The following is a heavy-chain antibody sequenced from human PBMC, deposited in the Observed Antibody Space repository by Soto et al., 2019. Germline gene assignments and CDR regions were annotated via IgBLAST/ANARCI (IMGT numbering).Heavy chain of an antibody. Sequence: GESLKISCKGSGYSFTSYWIGWVRQMPGKGLEWMGIIYPGDSDTRYSPSFQGQVTISADKSISTAYLQWSSLKASDTAMYYCAYIAAAGIRRGYSYGSDAFDIWGQGTMVTVSS. V-gene: IGHV5-51*01. CDR3: AYIAAAGIRRGYSYGSDAFDI. CDR2: IYPGDSDT. D-gene: IGHD5-18*01. CDR1: GYSFTSYW. J-gene: IGHJ3*02.